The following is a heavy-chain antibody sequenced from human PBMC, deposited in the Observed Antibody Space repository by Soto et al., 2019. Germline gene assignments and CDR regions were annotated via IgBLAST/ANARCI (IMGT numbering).Heavy chain of an antibody. CDR1: GFAFSTYS. D-gene: IGHD2-21*01. CDR2: ISGSGGST. CDR3: APGGRDSFGSFKH. J-gene: IGHJ1*01. V-gene: IGHV3-23*01. Sequence: EVKLLESGGGLVQPGGSLRLSCAASGFAFSTYSMNWVRQAPGKGLEWVSAISGSGGSTYYADSVKGRFTISRDNSKNTLYLQMNSLRAEDTGVYYCAPGGRDSFGSFKHWGQGTLVTVSS.